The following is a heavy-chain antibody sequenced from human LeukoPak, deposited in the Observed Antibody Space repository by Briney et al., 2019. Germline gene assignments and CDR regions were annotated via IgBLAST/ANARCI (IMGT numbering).Heavy chain of an antibody. D-gene: IGHD2-2*01. CDR3: ARAVAYQLPPVYCYMDV. Sequence: SETLSLTCTVSGGSISSYYWSWIRQPPGKGLEWIGYIYYSGSTNYSPSLKSRVTISVDTSKNQFSLKLSSVTAADTAVYYCARAVAYQLPPVYCYMDVWGKGTTVTVSS. J-gene: IGHJ6*03. V-gene: IGHV4-59*01. CDR2: IYYSGST. CDR1: GGSISSYY.